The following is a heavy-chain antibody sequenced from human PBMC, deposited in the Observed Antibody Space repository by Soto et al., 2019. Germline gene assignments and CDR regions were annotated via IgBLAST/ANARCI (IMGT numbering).Heavy chain of an antibody. CDR1: GFTFSSYA. V-gene: IGHV3-23*01. D-gene: IGHD4-17*01. CDR3: AKEYGDYTRTEYFQH. CDR2: ISGSGGST. Sequence: EVQLLESGGGLVQPGGSLSLSCAASGFTFSSYAMSWVRQAPGKGLEWVSAISGSGGSTYYADSVKGRFTISRYNSKNTLYLQMNSLRAEDTAVYYCAKEYGDYTRTEYFQHWGQGTLVTVSS. J-gene: IGHJ1*01.